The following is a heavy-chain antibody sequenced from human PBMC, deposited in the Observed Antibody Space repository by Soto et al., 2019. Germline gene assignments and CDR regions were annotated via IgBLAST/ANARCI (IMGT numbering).Heavy chain of an antibody. CDR1: GFSLSNARMG. CDR3: ARIRQTGYGSGSYYLAPNWFDP. Sequence: GSGPTLVNPTETLTLTCTVSGFSLSNARMGVSWIRQPPGKALEWLAHIFSNDEKSYSTSLKSRLTISKDTSKSQVVLTMTNMDPVDTATYYCARIRQTGYGSGSYYLAPNWFDPWGQGTLVTVSS. CDR2: IFSNDEK. D-gene: IGHD3-10*01. V-gene: IGHV2-26*01. J-gene: IGHJ5*02.